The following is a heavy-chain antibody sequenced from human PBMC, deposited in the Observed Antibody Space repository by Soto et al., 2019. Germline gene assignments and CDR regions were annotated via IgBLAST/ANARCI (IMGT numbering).Heavy chain of an antibody. CDR2: MNPNSGNT. Sequence: ASVKVSCKASGYTFTSYDINCVRQATGQGLEWMGWMNPNSGNTGYAQKFQGRVTMTRNTSISTAYMELSSLRSEDTAVYYCARGNIVVVELVEIYYYYGMDVWGQGTTVTVSS. J-gene: IGHJ6*02. D-gene: IGHD2-21*01. V-gene: IGHV1-8*01. CDR3: ARGNIVVVELVEIYYYYGMDV. CDR1: GYTFTSYD.